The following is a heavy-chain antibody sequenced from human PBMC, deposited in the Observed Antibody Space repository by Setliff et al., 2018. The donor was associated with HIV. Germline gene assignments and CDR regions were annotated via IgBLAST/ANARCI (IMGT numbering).Heavy chain of an antibody. CDR2: INPSFGST. CDR1: GYTVTDYY. CDR3: ATDRDATMVPGADY. J-gene: IGHJ4*02. V-gene: IGHV1-46*01. Sequence: ASVKVSCKASGYTVTDYYMHWARRAPGHGLEWMGIINPSFGSTSYAQKFQGRVTMTRDTSTSTVFMELSSLNSEDTAVYYCATDRDATMVPGADYWGQGTLVTVSS. D-gene: IGHD3-10*01.